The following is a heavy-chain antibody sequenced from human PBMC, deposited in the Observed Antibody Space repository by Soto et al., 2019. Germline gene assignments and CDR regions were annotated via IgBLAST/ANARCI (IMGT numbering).Heavy chain of an antibody. J-gene: IGHJ5*02. Sequence: PSETLSLTCTVSGGSISSYYWSWIRQPPGKGLEWIGCMYNTGSTIYNPSLKSRVTISVDTSKNQFSLKLSSVTAADTAVYYCTTFNLWFGEQRIPIDPWGQGTLVTVSS. CDR2: MYNTGST. CDR1: GGSISSYY. V-gene: IGHV4-4*08. CDR3: TTFNLWFGEQRIPIDP. D-gene: IGHD3-10*01.